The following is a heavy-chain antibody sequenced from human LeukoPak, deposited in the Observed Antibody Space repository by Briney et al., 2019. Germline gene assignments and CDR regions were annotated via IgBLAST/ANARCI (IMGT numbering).Heavy chain of an antibody. J-gene: IGHJ6*02. D-gene: IGHD6-13*01. V-gene: IGHV4-30-4*01. CDR3: ARVSGYSSSWGTYYYYGMDV. Sequence: SETLSLTCTVSGGSINSADYYWSWIRQPPGKGLEWIGYIYYSGSTYYNPSLKSRVIISADTSKNQFSLKLSSVTAADTAVYYCARVSGYSSSWGTYYYYGMDVWGQGTTVTVSS. CDR2: IYYSGST. CDR1: GGSINSADYY.